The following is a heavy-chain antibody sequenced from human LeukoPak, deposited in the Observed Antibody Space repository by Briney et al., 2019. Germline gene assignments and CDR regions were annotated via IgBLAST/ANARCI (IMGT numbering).Heavy chain of an antibody. CDR2: LYYSGST. J-gene: IGHJ5*02. D-gene: IGHD3-10*01. CDR3: ARQHYYGSGSYKGWFDP. Sequence: SETLSLTCTVSGGSISSNNYYWGWIRQPPGKGLEWIGSLYYSGSTYYNPSLKSRVTISVDTSKNQFSLKLSSVTAADTAVYYCARQHYYGSGSYKGWFDPWGQGTLVTVSS. CDR1: GGSISSNNYY. V-gene: IGHV4-39*01.